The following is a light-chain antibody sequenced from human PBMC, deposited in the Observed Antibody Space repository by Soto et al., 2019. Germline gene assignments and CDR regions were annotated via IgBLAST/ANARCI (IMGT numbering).Light chain of an antibody. Sequence: QSVLTQPPSVSGAPGQRVTISCTGYNSKIGAGYDVHWYQQLPGTAPKLLIYGNSNRPSGVPDRFSASKSGTSASLAITGLQAEDEADYYCQSYDSSLSGWVFGGGTQLTVL. J-gene: IGLJ3*02. CDR3: QSYDSSLSGWV. V-gene: IGLV1-40*01. CDR2: GNS. CDR1: NSKIGAGYD.